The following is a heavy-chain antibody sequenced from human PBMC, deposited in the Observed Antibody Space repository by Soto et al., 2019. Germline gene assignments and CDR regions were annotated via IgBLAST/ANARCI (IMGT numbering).Heavy chain of an antibody. D-gene: IGHD3-3*01. CDR2: VHYDGTKK. CDR3: ARETSYDFWSGPQTMDV. V-gene: IGHV3-33*01. Sequence: QVQLVESGGGVVQPGTSLRLSCAPSAFTFSSYVMHWVRQAPGKGLEWVAVVHYDGTKKYYADSVRGRFTISRDNSENILYLQMNSLRPDDTAVYFCARETSYDFWSGPQTMDVWGQGTTVTVSS. CDR1: AFTFSSYV. J-gene: IGHJ6*02.